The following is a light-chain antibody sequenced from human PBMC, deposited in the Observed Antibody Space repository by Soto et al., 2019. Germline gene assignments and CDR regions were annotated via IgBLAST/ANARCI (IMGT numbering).Light chain of an antibody. CDR1: ENVRTF. CDR3: HQYGSSPRT. V-gene: IGKV3-11*01. Sequence: EVVLTQSPATLSLSPGERATLSCRASENVRTFVDWYQQKPGQAPRLLIYGASNRATGIPARFSGSGSGTDFTLTISDLEPEDFAVYYCHQYGSSPRTFGQGTKVEIK. J-gene: IGKJ1*01. CDR2: GAS.